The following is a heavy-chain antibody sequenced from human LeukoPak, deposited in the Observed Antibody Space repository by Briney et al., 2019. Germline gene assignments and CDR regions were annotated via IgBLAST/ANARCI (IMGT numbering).Heavy chain of an antibody. D-gene: IGHD3-10*01. Sequence: PGGSLRLSCAASGFTFSSYAMSWVRQAPGKGLEWVSAISGGGGSTYYADSVKGRFTISRDNSKNTLYLQMNSLRAEDTAVYYCAKTSRVWFGERHFDYWGQGTLVTVSS. CDR3: AKTSRVWFGERHFDY. J-gene: IGHJ4*02. CDR1: GFTFSSYA. V-gene: IGHV3-23*01. CDR2: ISGGGGST.